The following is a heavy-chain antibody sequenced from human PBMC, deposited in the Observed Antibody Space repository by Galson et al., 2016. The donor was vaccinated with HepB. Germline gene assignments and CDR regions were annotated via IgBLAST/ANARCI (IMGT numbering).Heavy chain of an antibody. Sequence: VRQAPGQGLEWMGWMNPNSGFTNFAQKFQGRVTMTRDTSISTAYMELSGLRFDDTAVYYCTRAYCSNINWFDAAFDIWGQGTRVSVSS. CDR3: TRAYCSNINWFDAAFDI. CDR2: MNPNSGFT. J-gene: IGHJ3*02. D-gene: IGHD2-2*01. V-gene: IGHV1-2*02.